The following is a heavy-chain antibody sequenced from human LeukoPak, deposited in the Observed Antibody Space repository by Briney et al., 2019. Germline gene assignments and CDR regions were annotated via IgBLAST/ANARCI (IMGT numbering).Heavy chain of an antibody. D-gene: IGHD3-10*01. J-gene: IGHJ6*02. CDR1: GFTFSSYS. CDR3: ARDFRKDYYGSGSYYNDYYYGMDV. Sequence: GGSLRLSCAASGFTFSSYSMNWVRQAPRKGLEWVSSISSSSSYIYYADSVKGRFTISRDNAKNSLYLQMNSLRAEDTAVYYCARDFRKDYYGSGSYYNDYYYGMDVWGQGTTVTVSS. V-gene: IGHV3-21*01. CDR2: ISSSSSYI.